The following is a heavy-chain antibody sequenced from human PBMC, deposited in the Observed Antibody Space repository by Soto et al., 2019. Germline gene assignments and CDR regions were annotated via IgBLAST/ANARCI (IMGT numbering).Heavy chain of an antibody. CDR2: IYPGDSDT. J-gene: IGHJ6*02. V-gene: IGHV5-51*01. D-gene: IGHD6-6*01. CDR1: GYSFTSYW. Sequence: GESLKISCKGSGYSFTSYWIGWVRQMPGKGLEWMGIIYPGDSDTRYSPSFQGQVTISADKSISTAYLQWSSLKASDTATYYCASSSSSPTSYYYYGMDVWGQGTTVT. CDR3: ASSSSSPTSYYYYGMDV.